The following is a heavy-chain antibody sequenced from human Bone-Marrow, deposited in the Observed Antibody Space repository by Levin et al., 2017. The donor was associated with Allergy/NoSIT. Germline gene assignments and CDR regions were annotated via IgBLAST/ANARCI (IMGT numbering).Heavy chain of an antibody. CDR1: GLSVSSNY. J-gene: IGHJ4*02. CDR2: FYSAGST. CDR3: ARDRDIGAFDY. Sequence: GGSLRLSCAASGLSVSSNYMAWIRQAPGKGLECVSIFYSAGSTYYADSVKGRFTISRDDSNNTLYLQMKSLRVEDSAMYYCARDRDIGAFDYWGQGSLVTVSS. V-gene: IGHV3-66*01. D-gene: IGHD5-12*01.